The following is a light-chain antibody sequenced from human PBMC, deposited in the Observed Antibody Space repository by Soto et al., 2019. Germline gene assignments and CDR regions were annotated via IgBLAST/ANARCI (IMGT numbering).Light chain of an antibody. CDR2: AAY. V-gene: IGKV1-12*01. CDR3: KQANSFPRT. Sequence: IQLTQSPSSLSASVGDRVTITCRASQGISSYLAWYQQKPGQAHKLLIYAAYSLQSGVPSRFSGSGSGTDFTLTIRSLQPEDFATYYCKQANSFPRTFGQGTKVDIK. J-gene: IGKJ1*01. CDR1: QGISSY.